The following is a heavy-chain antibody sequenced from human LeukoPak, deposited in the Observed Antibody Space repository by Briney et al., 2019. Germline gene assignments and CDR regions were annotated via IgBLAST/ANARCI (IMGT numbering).Heavy chain of an antibody. CDR1: GGPISSYY. V-gene: IGHV4-4*07. CDR2: IYTSGSP. CDR3: ARGSHSQIYCRGGSCYSGWYFDL. D-gene: IGHD2-15*01. Sequence: SETLSLTCTVPGGPISSYYWSWIRQPAAKGLEWIGRIYTSGSPHYNPSLKSRVTMSVVTSKNQFSLTLSSVTAADTAVYYCARGSHSQIYCRGGSCYSGWYFDLWGRGTLVTVSS. J-gene: IGHJ2*01.